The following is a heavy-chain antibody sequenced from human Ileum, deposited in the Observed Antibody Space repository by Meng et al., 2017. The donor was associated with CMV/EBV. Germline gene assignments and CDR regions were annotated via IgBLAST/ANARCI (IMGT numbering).Heavy chain of an antibody. D-gene: IGHD1-26*01. CDR3: AKDPSGSYPNWFDP. J-gene: IGHJ5*02. Sequence: ASWFTFSSYAMSWVRQAPGKGLEWVSSISGGDSSTYYTDSVKGRFTISRENSKKMLYLQMNSLRTEDTAVYYCAKDPSGSYPNWFDPWGQGTLVTVSS. CDR1: WFTFSSYA. CDR2: ISGGDSST. V-gene: IGHV3-23*01.